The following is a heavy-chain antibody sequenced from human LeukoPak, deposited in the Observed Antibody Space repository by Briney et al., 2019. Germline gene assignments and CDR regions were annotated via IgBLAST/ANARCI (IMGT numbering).Heavy chain of an antibody. CDR2: ISSSGSAT. Sequence: GGSLRLSCAASGLTFSSNAMNWVRQGPGKGLEWVAAISSSGSATYYADSVKGRFTISRDNSKNTLYLQMNSLRAGDTALYYCAKDGGAGFDPWGQGTLVTVSS. D-gene: IGHD3-16*01. CDR3: AKDGGAGFDP. V-gene: IGHV3-23*01. J-gene: IGHJ5*02. CDR1: GLTFSSNA.